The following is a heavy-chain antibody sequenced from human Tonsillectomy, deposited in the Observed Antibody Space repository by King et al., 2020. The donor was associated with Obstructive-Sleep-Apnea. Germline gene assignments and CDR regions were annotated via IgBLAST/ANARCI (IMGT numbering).Heavy chain of an antibody. D-gene: IGHD6-19*01. CDR1: GGSISSYY. CDR3: ARTYSSGWNWHFDL. J-gene: IGHJ2*01. Sequence: VQLQESGPGLVKPSETLSLTCTVSGGSISSYYWSWIRQTPGKGLEWIGYIHYSGSTNYNPSLESRVTISVDTSRNQFSLKLSSVTAADTAVYYCARTYSSGWNWHFDLWGRGTLVTVSS. V-gene: IGHV4-59*08. CDR2: IHYSGST.